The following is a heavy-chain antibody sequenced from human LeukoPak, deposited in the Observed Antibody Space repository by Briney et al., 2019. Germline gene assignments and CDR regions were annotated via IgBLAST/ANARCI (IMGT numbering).Heavy chain of an antibody. D-gene: IGHD6-13*01. CDR1: GFTFSSYA. V-gene: IGHV3-23*01. Sequence: PGGSLRLSCAASGFTFSSYAMSWVRQAPGKGLEWVSAISGSGGSTYYADSVKGRFTIFRDNSKNTLYLQMNSLRAEDTAVYYCAKDINKSSWPTDAFDIWGQGTMVTVSS. CDR2: ISGSGGST. CDR3: AKDINKSSWPTDAFDI. J-gene: IGHJ3*02.